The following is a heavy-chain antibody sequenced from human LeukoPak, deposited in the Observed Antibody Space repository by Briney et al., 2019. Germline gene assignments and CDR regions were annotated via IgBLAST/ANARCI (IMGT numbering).Heavy chain of an antibody. CDR2: IIPIFGTA. D-gene: IGHD6-13*01. J-gene: IGHJ4*02. CDR3: ARDGLGGSSWNFDY. V-gene: IGHV1-69*13. Sequence: GASVKVSCKASGGTFSSYAISWVRQAPGQGLEWMGGIIPIFGTANYAQKFQGRVTITADESTSTAYMELSSLRSEDTAVYYCARDGLGGSSWNFDYWGQGTLVTVSS. CDR1: GGTFSSYA.